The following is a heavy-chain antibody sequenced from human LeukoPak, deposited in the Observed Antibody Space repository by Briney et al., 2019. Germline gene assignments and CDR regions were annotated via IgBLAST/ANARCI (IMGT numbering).Heavy chain of an antibody. CDR1: GFTFSSYS. Sequence: GGSLRLSCAASGFTFSSYSMNWVRQAPGKGLEWVSSISSSSSYIYYADSVRGRFTISRDNAKNSLYLQMNMLRAEDTAVYYCAREKSAGYYGSGSPMDVWGQGTTVTVSS. CDR3: AREKSAGYYGSGSPMDV. CDR2: ISSSSSYI. D-gene: IGHD3-10*01. V-gene: IGHV3-21*01. J-gene: IGHJ6*02.